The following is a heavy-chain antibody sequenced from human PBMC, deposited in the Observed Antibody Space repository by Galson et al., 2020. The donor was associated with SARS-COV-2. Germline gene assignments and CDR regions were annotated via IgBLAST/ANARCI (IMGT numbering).Heavy chain of an antibody. CDR1: GYTLTELS. D-gene: IGHD2-15*01. V-gene: IGHV1-24*01. CDR2: FDPEDGET. CDR3: ATTACSGLGYVTTCHYYYGMDV. Sequence: ASVKVSCKVSGYTLTELSMHWVRQAPGKGLEWMGGFDPEDGETIYAQKFQGRVTMTEDTSTDTAYMELSSLRSEDTAVYYCATTACSGLGYVTTCHYYYGMDVWGQGTTVTVSS. J-gene: IGHJ6*02.